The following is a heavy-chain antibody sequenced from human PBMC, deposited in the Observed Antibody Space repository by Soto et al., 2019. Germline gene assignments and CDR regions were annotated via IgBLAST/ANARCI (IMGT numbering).Heavy chain of an antibody. CDR1: GFTFDDYA. J-gene: IGHJ3*02. CDR2: IIWNSGSI. Sequence: PGGSLRLSCAASGFTFDDYAMHWVRQAPGKGLEWVSGIIWNSGSIGYGDSVRGRFTISRDNAKNSLYLQINSLRAEDTALYYCAKDRRAFGVTIPPDSFDIWGQGTMVTVSS. D-gene: IGHD3-3*01. V-gene: IGHV3-9*01. CDR3: AKDRRAFGVTIPPDSFDI.